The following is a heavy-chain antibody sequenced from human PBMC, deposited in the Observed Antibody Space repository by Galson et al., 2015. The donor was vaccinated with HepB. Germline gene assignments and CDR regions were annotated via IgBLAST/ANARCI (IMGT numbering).Heavy chain of an antibody. V-gene: IGHV3-30*04. J-gene: IGHJ6*02. D-gene: IGHD3-9*01. CDR3: ARGSYDILTGYPDYYYYGMDV. CDR2: ITYDGSNK. Sequence: SLRLSCEASGFTFSSYAMHWVRQAPGKGLEWVAVITYDGSNKYYADSVKGRFTISRDNSKNTLYLQMNSLRAEDTAVYYCARGSYDILTGYPDYYYYGMDVWGQGATVTVSS. CDR1: GFTFSSYA.